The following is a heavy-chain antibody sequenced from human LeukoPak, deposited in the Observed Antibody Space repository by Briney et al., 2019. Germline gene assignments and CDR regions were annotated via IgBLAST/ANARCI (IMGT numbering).Heavy chain of an antibody. CDR2: INHSGST. D-gene: IGHD6-13*01. J-gene: IGHJ4*02. Sequence: SETLSLTCAVYGGSFSGYYWSWIRQPPGKGLEWIGEINHSGSTNYNPSLKSRVTISVDTSKNQFSLKLSSVTAADTAVYYCARGGFVRYSSFDYWGQGTLVTVSS. V-gene: IGHV4-34*01. CDR1: GGSFSGYY. CDR3: ARGGFVRYSSFDY.